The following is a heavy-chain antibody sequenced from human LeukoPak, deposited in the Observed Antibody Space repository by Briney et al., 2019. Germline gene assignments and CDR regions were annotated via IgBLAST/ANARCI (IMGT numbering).Heavy chain of an antibody. CDR1: GFTFSSYW. Sequence: GGSLRLSCVASGFTFSSYWMHWVRQDPVKGLVWVSRINSDGTSTTYADSVKGRFTISRDNAEKTVYLQMDSLTAGDSAVYYCARDVDFDYWGQGTLVTVSS. J-gene: IGHJ4*02. CDR2: INSDGTST. CDR3: ARDVDFDY. V-gene: IGHV3-74*01.